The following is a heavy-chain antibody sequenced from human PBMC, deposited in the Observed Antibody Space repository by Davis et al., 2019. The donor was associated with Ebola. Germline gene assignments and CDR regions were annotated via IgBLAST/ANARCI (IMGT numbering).Heavy chain of an antibody. CDR2: ISSSSSYI. CDR3: ARDLVVRGVINPPEID. Sequence: PEGSLRLSCAASGFTFSSYSMNWVRQAPGKGLEWVSSISSSSSYIYYADSVKGRFTISRDNAKNSLYLQMNSLRAEDTAVYYCARDLVVRGVINPPEIDWGQGTLVTVSS. D-gene: IGHD3-10*01. V-gene: IGHV3-21*01. J-gene: IGHJ4*02. CDR1: GFTFSSYS.